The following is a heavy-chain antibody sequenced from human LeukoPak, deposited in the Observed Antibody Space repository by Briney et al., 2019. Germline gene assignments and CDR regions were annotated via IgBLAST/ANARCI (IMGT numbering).Heavy chain of an antibody. V-gene: IGHV1-2*02. J-gene: IGHJ4*02. Sequence: ASVKVSCKASGYTFTGYYMHWVRQAPGQGLEWMGWINPNSGGTNYAQKFQGRVTMTRDTSISTAYMELSRLRSDDTAVYYCARAEAGYCSGGSCYHKDYWGQGTLVTVSS. D-gene: IGHD2-15*01. CDR3: ARAEAGYCSGGSCYHKDY. CDR1: GYTFTGYY. CDR2: INPNSGGT.